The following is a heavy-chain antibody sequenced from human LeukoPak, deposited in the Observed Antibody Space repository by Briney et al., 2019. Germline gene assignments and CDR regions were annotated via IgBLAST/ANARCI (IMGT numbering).Heavy chain of an antibody. Sequence: SETLSLTCTVSGGSISSGDYYWSWIRQPPGKGLEWIGYIYYSGSTYYNPSLKSRVTISVDTSKNQFSLKLSSVTAADTAVYYCARVCSTSCYSGNAYYFDYWGQGTLVTVPS. D-gene: IGHD2-2*01. V-gene: IGHV4-30-4*08. CDR1: GGSISSGDYY. CDR3: ARVCSTSCYSGNAYYFDY. CDR2: IYYSGST. J-gene: IGHJ4*02.